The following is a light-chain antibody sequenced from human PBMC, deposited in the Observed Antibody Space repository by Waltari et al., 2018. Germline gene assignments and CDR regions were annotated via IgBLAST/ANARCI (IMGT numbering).Light chain of an antibody. CDR1: QNVANN. CDR3: QHYSDLPLT. CDR2: GAS. V-gene: IGKV3D-15*01. J-gene: IGKJ4*01. Sequence: EIVMTQSPATLSVSPGDGATTSCRASQNVANNLAWYQQKSGQAPRLLIYGASTRATGIPVRFSGSGSGTEFALTISSLQSEDSAVYYCQHYSDLPLTFGGGTKVEI.